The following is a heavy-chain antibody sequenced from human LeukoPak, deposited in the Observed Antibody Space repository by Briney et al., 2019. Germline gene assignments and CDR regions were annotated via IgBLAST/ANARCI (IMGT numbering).Heavy chain of an antibody. CDR2: ISSSGSNI. CDR3: ARRVGA. CDR1: GFTFSSYD. V-gene: IGHV3-48*03. J-gene: IGHJ5*02. Sequence: GALRLSCVASGFTFSSYDMNWVRQAPGKGLEWVSYISSSGSNIYYADSVKGRFIISRDNAKNSLYLQMNSLRVEDAAVYYCARRVGAWGQGTLVTVSS. D-gene: IGHD1-26*01.